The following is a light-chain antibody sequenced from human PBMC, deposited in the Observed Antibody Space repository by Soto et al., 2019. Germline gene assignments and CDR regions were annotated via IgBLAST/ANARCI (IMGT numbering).Light chain of an antibody. CDR1: QSVSSN. CDR3: QQYNNWPPDRT. Sequence: EIVLTHSPATLSMSPGERATLSCRASQSVSSNLAWYQQKHGHDARHLIYGASTSATGIPATISGSGSGTESTLTISSLQSEDFAIYFCQQYNNWPPDRTFGQGTKVEIK. J-gene: IGKJ1*01. V-gene: IGKV3-15*01. CDR2: GAS.